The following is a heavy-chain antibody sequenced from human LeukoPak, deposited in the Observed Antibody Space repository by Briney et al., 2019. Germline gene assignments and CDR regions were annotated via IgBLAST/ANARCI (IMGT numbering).Heavy chain of an antibody. CDR2: IYYSGST. CDR3: ARPGIAAAGTRGLNY. CDR1: GGSISSSSYY. D-gene: IGHD6-13*01. J-gene: IGHJ4*02. Sequence: SETLSLTCTVSGGSISSSSYYWGWIRQPPGKGLEWIGSIYYSGSTYYNPSLKSRVTISVDTSKNQFSLKLSSVTAADTAVYYCARPGIAAAGTRGLNYWGQGTLVTVSS. V-gene: IGHV4-39*01.